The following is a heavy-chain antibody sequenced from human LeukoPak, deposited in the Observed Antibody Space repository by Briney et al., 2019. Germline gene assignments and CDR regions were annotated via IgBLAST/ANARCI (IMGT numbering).Heavy chain of an antibody. Sequence: GGSLRLSCAASGFTFSSYAMSWVRQAPGKGLEWVAVISYDGSNKYYADSVKGRFTISRDNSKNTLYLQMNSLRAEDTAVYYCARDYRRYSSSWYGGGWFDPWGQGTLVTVSS. CDR3: ARDYRRYSSSWYGGGWFDP. J-gene: IGHJ5*02. D-gene: IGHD6-13*01. V-gene: IGHV3-30-3*01. CDR1: GFTFSSYA. CDR2: ISYDGSNK.